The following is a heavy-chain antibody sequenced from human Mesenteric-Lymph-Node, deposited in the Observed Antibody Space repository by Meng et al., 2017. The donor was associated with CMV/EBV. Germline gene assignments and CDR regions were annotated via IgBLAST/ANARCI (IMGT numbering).Heavy chain of an antibody. CDR3: ARGSSYDILTGYFDY. CDR2: INHSGST. J-gene: IGHJ4*02. V-gene: IGHV4-34*01. Sequence: QGPLHRWGAGMVKPSETLSVTCAFYGGSFSGYYWNWIRQSPEKGLEWIGEINHSGSTTYNPSFTSRIIISVDTSTNQISLNMSSVTAADTAVYYCARGSSYDILTGYFDYWGQGALVTVSS. CDR1: GGSFSGYY. D-gene: IGHD3-9*01.